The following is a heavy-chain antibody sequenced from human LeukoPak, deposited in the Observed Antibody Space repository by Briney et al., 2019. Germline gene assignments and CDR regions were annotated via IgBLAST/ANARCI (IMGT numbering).Heavy chain of an antibody. D-gene: IGHD1-14*01. CDR2: ISHIGST. V-gene: IGHV4-59*11. Sequence: SETLSLTCTVSGASISGHYLTWLRQTPRKGLEWIGYISHIGSTTYNPSLKSRVTISVDTSKNQFSLKLTSVTAADTAVYYCARDRISINALDMWGQGTMVTVSS. CDR3: ARDRISINALDM. CDR1: GASISGHY. J-gene: IGHJ3*02.